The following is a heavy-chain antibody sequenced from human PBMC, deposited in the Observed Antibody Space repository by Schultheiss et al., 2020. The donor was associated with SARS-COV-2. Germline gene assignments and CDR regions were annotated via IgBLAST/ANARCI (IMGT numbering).Heavy chain of an antibody. CDR2: ISGSGGST. Sequence: GGSLRLSCAASGFTFSSYSMNWVRQAPGKGLEWVSAISGSGGSTYYADSVKGRFTISRDNSKNTLYLQMNSLRAEDTAVYYCARALGSRYWYFDLWGRGTLVTVSS. CDR3: ARALGSRYWYFDL. J-gene: IGHJ2*01. CDR1: GFTFSSYS. V-gene: IGHV3-23*01. D-gene: IGHD1-26*01.